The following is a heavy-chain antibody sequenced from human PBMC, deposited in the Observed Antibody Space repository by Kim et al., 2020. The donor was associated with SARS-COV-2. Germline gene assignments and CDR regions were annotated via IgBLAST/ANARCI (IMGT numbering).Heavy chain of an antibody. D-gene: IGHD6-19*01. V-gene: IGHV6-1*01. CDR2: TYYRSKWYN. Sequence: SQTLSLTCAISGDSVSSNSAAWNWIRQSPSRGLEWLGRTYYRSKWYNDYAVSVKSRITINPDTSKNQFSLQLNSVTPEDTAVYYCARSQRQWLAPSVYFDYWGQGTLVTVSS. CDR3: ARSQRQWLAPSVYFDY. CDR1: GDSVSSNSAA. J-gene: IGHJ4*02.